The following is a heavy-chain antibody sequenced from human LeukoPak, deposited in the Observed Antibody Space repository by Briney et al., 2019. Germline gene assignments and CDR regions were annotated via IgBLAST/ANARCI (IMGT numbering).Heavy chain of an antibody. D-gene: IGHD3-10*01. CDR1: GYIFTNYW. Sequence: GESLKISCQASGYIFTNYWIGWVRQMPGKGLDSMGIIYPADSDTTYSPSFQGQVTISADKSINTVYLQWSSLKASDTAMYYCARQSRDGSKTRGYYFDYWGQGTLVTVSS. CDR2: IYPADSDT. CDR3: ARQSRDGSKTRGYYFDY. J-gene: IGHJ4*02. V-gene: IGHV5-51*01.